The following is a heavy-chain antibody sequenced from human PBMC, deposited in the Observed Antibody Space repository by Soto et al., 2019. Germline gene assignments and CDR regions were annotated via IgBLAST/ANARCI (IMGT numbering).Heavy chain of an antibody. CDR3: AREGYSSGFDPFDF. CDR2: ISGNNGRT. V-gene: IGHV1-18*01. CDR1: GYNFRNFG. J-gene: IGHJ3*01. D-gene: IGHD5-18*01. Sequence: QVQLEQSGDAVKKPGASVKVSCKASGYNFRNFGITWVRQASGQGLEWVGWISGNNGRTSSARTFRGRVVLTTDTATNTAYMELRSLTSDDTAVYYCAREGYSSGFDPFDFWGQGTKVTVSS.